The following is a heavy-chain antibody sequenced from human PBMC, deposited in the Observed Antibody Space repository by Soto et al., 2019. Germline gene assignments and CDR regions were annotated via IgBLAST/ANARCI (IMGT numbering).Heavy chain of an antibody. CDR3: AKDASIYDILTKGAPHRYYYYMDV. CDR2: ISGSGGST. Sequence: GGSLRLSCAASGFTFSSYAMSWVRQAPGKGLEWVSAISGSGGSTYYADSGKGRFTTSRDNSKNTLYLQMNSLRAEDTAVYYCAKDASIYDILTKGAPHRYYYYMDVWGKGTTVTVSS. D-gene: IGHD3-9*01. CDR1: GFTFSSYA. V-gene: IGHV3-23*01. J-gene: IGHJ6*03.